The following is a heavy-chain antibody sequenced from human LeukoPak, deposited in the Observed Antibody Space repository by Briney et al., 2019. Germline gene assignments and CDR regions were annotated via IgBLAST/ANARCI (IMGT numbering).Heavy chain of an antibody. CDR2: IYYSGST. D-gene: IGHD7-27*01. CDR3: ARGSRWNWGPYYFDY. CDR1: GGSISSSGYY. Sequence: SETLSLTCTVSGGSISSSGYYWGWIRQSPGEGLEWIGNIYYSGSTYYNPSLKSRVTISVDTSKNQFSLKLSSVTAADTAVYYCARGSRWNWGPYYFDYWGQGTLVTVSS. J-gene: IGHJ4*02. V-gene: IGHV4-39*07.